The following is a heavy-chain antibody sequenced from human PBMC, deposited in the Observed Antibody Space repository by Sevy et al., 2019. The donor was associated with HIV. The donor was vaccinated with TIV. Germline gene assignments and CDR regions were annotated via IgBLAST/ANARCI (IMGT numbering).Heavy chain of an antibody. CDR1: GFTFSSYS. CDR3: AREHYYGSSGYYYDDAFDI. V-gene: IGHV3-21*01. CDR2: ISSSSSYI. Sequence: GGSLRLSCAASGFTFSSYSMNWVRQAPGKGLEWDSSISSSSSYIYYADSVKGRFTISRDNAKNSLYLQMNSLRAEDTAVYYCAREHYYGSSGYYYDDAFDIWGQGTMVTVSS. J-gene: IGHJ3*02. D-gene: IGHD3-22*01.